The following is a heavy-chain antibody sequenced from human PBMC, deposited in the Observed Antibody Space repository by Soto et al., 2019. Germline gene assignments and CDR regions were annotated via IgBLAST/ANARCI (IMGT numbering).Heavy chain of an antibody. CDR1: GFIFNGYG. V-gene: IGHV3-30-3*01. CDR2: ISYDGSSK. CDR3: TREGNGYKYYFDY. Sequence: QVQLVESGGGVVQPGRSLRLSCAASGFIFNGYGLHWVRQAPGKGLEWVAMISYDGSSKYYADSVKGRFTISRDNSKNTMYLQMNSLRPEDTAVYYCTREGNGYKYYFDYWGRGTLVTVSS. J-gene: IGHJ4*02. D-gene: IGHD5-12*01.